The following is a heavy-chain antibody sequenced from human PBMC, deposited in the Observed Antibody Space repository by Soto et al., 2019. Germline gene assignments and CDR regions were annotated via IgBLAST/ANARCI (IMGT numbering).Heavy chain of an antibody. CDR3: AKDPGDCSGGSCYSREDWFDP. J-gene: IGHJ5*02. D-gene: IGHD2-15*01. CDR2: ISGSGGST. Sequence: VQLLESGGGLVQPGGSLRLSCAASGFTFSSYAMSWVRQAPGKGLEWVSAISGSGGSTYYADSVKGRFTISRDNSKNTLYLQMNSLRAEDTAVYYCAKDPGDCSGGSCYSREDWFDPWGQGTLVTVSS. CDR1: GFTFSSYA. V-gene: IGHV3-23*01.